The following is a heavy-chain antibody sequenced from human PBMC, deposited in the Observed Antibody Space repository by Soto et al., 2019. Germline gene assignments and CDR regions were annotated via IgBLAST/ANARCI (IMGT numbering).Heavy chain of an antibody. CDR1: GFTFDDNA. CDR3: AISQDRGGRTTFIY. J-gene: IGHJ4*02. V-gene: IGHV3-9*01. D-gene: IGHD3-16*01. Sequence: GGSLRLSCAVSGFTFDDNAMHWVRQAPEKGLEWVSGINWKSDIGYADSVKGRFTISRDNAENSLYLQMSSLRAEDTALYYCAISQDRGGRTTFIYWGQGTQVTVS. CDR2: INWKSDI.